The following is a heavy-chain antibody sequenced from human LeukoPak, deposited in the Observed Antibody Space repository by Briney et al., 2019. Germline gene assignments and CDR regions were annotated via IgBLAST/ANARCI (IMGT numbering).Heavy chain of an antibody. V-gene: IGHV1-18*01. CDR2: ISAYNGNT. Sequence: ASVMVSCKASGYTFTSYGISWVRQAPGQGLEWMGWISAYNGNTNYAQKLQGRVTMTTDTSTSTAYMELRSLRSDDTAVYYCARDGAYYYDSSDDYWGQGTLVTVSS. D-gene: IGHD3-22*01. CDR1: GYTFTSYG. CDR3: ARDGAYYYDSSDDY. J-gene: IGHJ4*02.